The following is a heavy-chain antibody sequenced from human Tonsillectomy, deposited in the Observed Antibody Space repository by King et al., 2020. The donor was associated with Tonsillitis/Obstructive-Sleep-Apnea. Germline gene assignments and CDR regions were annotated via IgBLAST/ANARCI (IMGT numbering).Heavy chain of an antibody. J-gene: IGHJ4*01. CDR3: ARPYSGYTSGFDL. CDR2: IHYSGNT. Sequence: QLQESGPVLVEPSESLSLTCTVSGGSISSSNYYWAWIRQSPRKGLEWIGGIHYSGNTYYNPSLQSRVTISVDTSKNQFSLTVTSVTAADTAVYYCARPYSGYTSGFDLWGQEPWSPSPQ. D-gene: IGHD5-18*01. V-gene: IGHV4-39*01. CDR1: GGSISSSNYY.